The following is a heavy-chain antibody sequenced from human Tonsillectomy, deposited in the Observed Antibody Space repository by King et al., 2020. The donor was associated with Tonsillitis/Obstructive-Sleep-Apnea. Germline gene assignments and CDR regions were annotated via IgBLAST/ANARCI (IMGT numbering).Heavy chain of an antibody. V-gene: IGHV4-34*01. CDR2: INHSGST. J-gene: IGHJ6*03. D-gene: IGHD6-19*01. CDR3: ARFPIAVAGTTESAAYYYYYMDV. CDR1: GGSFSGYY. Sequence: VQLQQWGAGLLKPSETLSLTCAVYGGSFSGYYWSWIRQPPGKGLEWIGEINHSGSTNYNPSLKSRVTISVDTSKNQFSLKLSSVTAADTAVYYCARFPIAVAGTTESAAYYYYYMDVWGKGTTVTVSS.